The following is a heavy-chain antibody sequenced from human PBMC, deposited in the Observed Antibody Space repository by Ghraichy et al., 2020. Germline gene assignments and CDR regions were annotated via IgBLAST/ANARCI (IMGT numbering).Heavy chain of an antibody. D-gene: IGHD3-3*01. J-gene: IGHJ6*02. CDR2: IKQDGSEK. CDR1: GFTFTSHW. Sequence: GGSLRLSCTAAGFTFTSHWMSWVRQAPGKGLEWVANIKQDGSEKYHVDSVKGRFTISRDNAKNSLYLQINSLRAEDTAVYYCARVGDFWSGYRNGMDVWGQGTRDT. CDR3: ARVGDFWSGYRNGMDV. V-gene: IGHV3-7*01.